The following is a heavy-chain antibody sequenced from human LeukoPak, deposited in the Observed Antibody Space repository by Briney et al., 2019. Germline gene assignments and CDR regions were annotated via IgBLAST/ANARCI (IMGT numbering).Heavy chain of an antibody. Sequence: PGGSLRLSCAASGFTFSSYEMNWVRQAPGKGLEWVSYIDSGGSIIYYADSVKGRFTISRDNAKNSLYLQMNSLRAEDTAVYYCAREGITVSHDLDYWGQGTLVTVSS. CDR3: AREGITVSHDLDY. D-gene: IGHD3-16*01. CDR1: GFTFSSYE. V-gene: IGHV3-48*03. J-gene: IGHJ4*02. CDR2: IDSGGSII.